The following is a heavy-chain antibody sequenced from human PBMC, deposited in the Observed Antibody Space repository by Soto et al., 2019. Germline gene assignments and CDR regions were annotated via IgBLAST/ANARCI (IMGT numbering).Heavy chain of an antibody. D-gene: IGHD2-2*01. CDR1: GFTVSSNY. V-gene: IGHV3-53*01. J-gene: IGHJ3*02. CDR3: GSRYCSSTSCYDAFDI. Sequence: GSLRLSCAASGFTVSSNYMSWVRQAPGKGLEWVSVIYSGGSTYYADSVKGRFTISRDNSKNTLYLQMNSLRAEDTAVLYCGSRYCSSTSCYDAFDIWGQGTMVTVSS. CDR2: IYSGGST.